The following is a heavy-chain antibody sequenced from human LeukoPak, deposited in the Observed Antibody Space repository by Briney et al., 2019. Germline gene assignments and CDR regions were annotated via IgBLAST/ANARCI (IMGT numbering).Heavy chain of an antibody. V-gene: IGHV1-2*02. D-gene: IGHD6-13*01. CDR2: INPNSGGT. J-gene: IGHJ4*02. CDR1: GYTFTGYY. CDR3: AIDIGVGAAAGIY. Sequence: ASVKVSCKASGYTFTGYYMHWVRQPPGQGLEWMGWINPNSGGTNYAQKFQGRVAMTRDTSISTAYMELSRLRSDDTAVYYCAIDIGVGAAAGIYWGQGTLVTVSS.